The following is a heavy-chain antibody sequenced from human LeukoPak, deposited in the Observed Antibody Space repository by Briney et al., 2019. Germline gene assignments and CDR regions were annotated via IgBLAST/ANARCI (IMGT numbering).Heavy chain of an antibody. D-gene: IGHD6-19*01. CDR3: ARGGGWSPYYFDN. J-gene: IGHJ4*02. CDR2: IYYSGST. Sequence: SETLSLTCTVFGYSISNGFYWDWIRQPPGKGLEWIAYIYYSGSTSYNPSLKNRVTISVDTSKNHFSLNLRDVTAADTAVYYCARGGGWSPYYFDNWGQGTLVTVSS. CDR1: GYSISNGFY. V-gene: IGHV4-61*03.